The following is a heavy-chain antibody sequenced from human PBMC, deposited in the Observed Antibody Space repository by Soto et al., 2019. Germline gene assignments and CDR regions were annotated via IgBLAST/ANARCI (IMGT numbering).Heavy chain of an antibody. V-gene: IGHV3-7*01. CDR3: ARDATMRAPDGY. J-gene: IGHJ4*02. CDR2: IKQDGSEK. CDR1: GFTFRSYW. D-gene: IGHD2-15*01. Sequence: GGSLRLGCAASGFTFRSYWMSWVRQAPGKGLEWVANIKQDGSEKYYVDSVKGRFTISRDNAKNSLYPQMNSLRAEDTAVYYCARDATMRAPDGYWGQGTLVTVSS.